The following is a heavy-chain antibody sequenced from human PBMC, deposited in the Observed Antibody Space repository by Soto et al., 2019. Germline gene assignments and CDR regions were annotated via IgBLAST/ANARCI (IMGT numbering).Heavy chain of an antibody. CDR3: ARDPVVGYCSSTSCRHPGVDP. V-gene: IGHV4-34*01. Sequence: PSETLSLTCAVYGGSFSGYYWSWIRQPPGKRLECFGEINHSGSTIYNPSLKIRVTISVDTSKNQFSLKLSSVTAADTAVYYCARDPVVGYCSSTSCRHPGVDPWGQGTLVTVSS. CDR1: GGSFSGYY. J-gene: IGHJ5*02. CDR2: INHSGST. D-gene: IGHD2-2*01.